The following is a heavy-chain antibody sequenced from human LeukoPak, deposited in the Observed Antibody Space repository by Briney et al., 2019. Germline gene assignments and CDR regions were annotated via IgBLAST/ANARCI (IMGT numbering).Heavy chain of an antibody. CDR2: IYHSGST. Sequence: TSETLSLTCAVSGYSISSGYYWGWIRQPPGKGLEWIGSIYHSGSTYYNPSLKSRVTISVDTSKNQFSLKLSSVTAADTAVYYCARQIETTIVGVVIMWFDPWGQGTLVTVSS. J-gene: IGHJ5*02. CDR3: ARQIETTIVGVVIMWFDP. D-gene: IGHD3-3*01. V-gene: IGHV4-38-2*01. CDR1: GYSISSGYY.